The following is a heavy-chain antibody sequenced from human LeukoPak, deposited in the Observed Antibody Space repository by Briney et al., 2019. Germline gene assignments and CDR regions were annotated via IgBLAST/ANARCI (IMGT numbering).Heavy chain of an antibody. V-gene: IGHV3-23*01. Sequence: GGSLRLSCVPSGFSFSNYAMSWVRQAPGKGLEWVSAISGSGGSTYYADSVKGRFTISRDNSKNTLYLQMNSLRAEDTAVYYCAKDQGDYGDYVGYYGMDVWGQGTTVTVSS. CDR3: AKDQGDYGDYVGYYGMDV. D-gene: IGHD4-17*01. CDR2: ISGSGGST. CDR1: GFSFSNYA. J-gene: IGHJ6*02.